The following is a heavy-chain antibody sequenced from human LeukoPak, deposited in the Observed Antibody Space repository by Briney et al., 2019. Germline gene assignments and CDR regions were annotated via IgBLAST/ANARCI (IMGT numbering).Heavy chain of an antibody. J-gene: IGHJ3*02. CDR1: EYSFTSYW. CDR3: ARRLPAPEAFDI. D-gene: IGHD2-2*01. V-gene: IGHV5-51*01. CDR2: IYPGDSDT. Sequence: GDSLNISCKGSEYSFTSYWVGWVRQMPGKGLEWMGIIYPGDSDTRYSPSFQGQVTISADNSISTAYLQWSSLKASDAAIYYCARRLPAPEAFDIWGQGTMVTVSS.